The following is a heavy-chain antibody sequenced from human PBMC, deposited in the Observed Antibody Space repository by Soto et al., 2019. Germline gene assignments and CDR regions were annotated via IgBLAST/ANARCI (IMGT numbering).Heavy chain of an antibody. J-gene: IGHJ4*02. CDR3: ARNSEHFDY. CDR1: GFTLSDFY. Sequence: QVHLVESGGGLVKPGGSLRLSCAASGFTLSDFYMSWIRQAPGKGLEWVSYIRSSGRTIFYADSVRGRFTISRDNAENSLYLQMNSLRAEDTALYDCARNSEHFDYWGQGTLVTVSS. V-gene: IGHV3-11*01. CDR2: IRSSGRTI. D-gene: IGHD1-26*01.